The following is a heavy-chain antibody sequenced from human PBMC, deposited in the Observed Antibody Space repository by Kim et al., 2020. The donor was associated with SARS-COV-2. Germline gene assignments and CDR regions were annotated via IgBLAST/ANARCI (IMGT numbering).Heavy chain of an antibody. CDR1: GFTFSSYA. Sequence: GGSLRLSCAASGFTFSSYAMHWVRQAPGKGLEWVAVISYDGSNKYYADSVKGRFTISRDNSKNTLYLQMNSLRAEDTAVYYCARDRIAAAGLYYYYYYG. V-gene: IGHV3-30-3*01. D-gene: IGHD6-13*01. J-gene: IGHJ6*01. CDR2: ISYDGSNK. CDR3: ARDRIAAAGLYYYYYYG.